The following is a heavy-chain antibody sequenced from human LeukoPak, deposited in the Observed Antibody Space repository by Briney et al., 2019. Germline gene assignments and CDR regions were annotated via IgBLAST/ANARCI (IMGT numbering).Heavy chain of an antibody. CDR2: INLNTGYT. CDR1: GYTFTGYY. D-gene: IGHD6-19*01. V-gene: IGHV1-2*04. Sequence: ASVRVSCKASGYTFTGYYMHWVRQAPGQGFEWMGWINLNTGYTNYAQNFQGWVTMTRDTSISTAYMELSRLRSDDTAMYYCARSIAVTGRGTSWWFDPWGQGTLVTVSS. CDR3: ARSIAVTGRGTSWWFDP. J-gene: IGHJ5*02.